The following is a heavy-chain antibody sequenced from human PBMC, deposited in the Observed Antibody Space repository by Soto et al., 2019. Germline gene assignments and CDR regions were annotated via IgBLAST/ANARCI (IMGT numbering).Heavy chain of an antibody. CDR2: IIPILGIA. D-gene: IGHD5-12*01. J-gene: IGHJ4*02. CDR3: ARDNRYSGYDSTIDY. Sequence: QVQLVQSGAEVKKPGSSVKVPCKASGGTFSSYTISWVRQAPGQGLEWMGRIIPILGIANYAQKFQGRVTITADKSTSTAYMELSSLRSEDTAVYYCARDNRYSGYDSTIDYWGQGTLVTVSS. CDR1: GGTFSSYT. V-gene: IGHV1-69*08.